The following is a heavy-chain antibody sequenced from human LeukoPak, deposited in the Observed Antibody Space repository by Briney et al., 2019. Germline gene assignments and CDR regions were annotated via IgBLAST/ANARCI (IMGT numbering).Heavy chain of an antibody. V-gene: IGHV3-21*01. CDR3: ARDNWIEAHYFDY. CDR1: GFTFSDYG. Sequence: GGTLRLSCAASGFTFSDYGMNWVRQAPGKGLEWVSFISTSSNYIYYADSVKGRFTISRDNAKNSLYLQMNSLRAEDTAVYYCARDNWIEAHYFDYWGQGTLVTVSS. D-gene: IGHD1-20*01. CDR2: ISTSSNYI. J-gene: IGHJ4*02.